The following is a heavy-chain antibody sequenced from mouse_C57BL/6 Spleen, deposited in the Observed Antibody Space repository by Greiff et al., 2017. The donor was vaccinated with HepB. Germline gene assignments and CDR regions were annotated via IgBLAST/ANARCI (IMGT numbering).Heavy chain of an antibody. CDR2: IYPGDGDT. V-gene: IGHV1-82*01. J-gene: IGHJ4*01. Sequence: VQLQQSGPELVKPGASVKISCKASGYAFSSSWMNWVKQRPGKGLEWIGRIYPGDGDTNYNGKFKGKATLTADKSSSTAYMQLSSLTSEDSAVYFCARGLLRSYYAMDYWGQGTSVTGSS. D-gene: IGHD1-1*01. CDR1: GYAFSSSW. CDR3: ARGLLRSYYAMDY.